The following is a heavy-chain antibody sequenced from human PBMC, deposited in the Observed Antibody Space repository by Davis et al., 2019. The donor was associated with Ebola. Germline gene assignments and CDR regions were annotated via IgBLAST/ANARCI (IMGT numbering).Heavy chain of an antibody. D-gene: IGHD6-19*01. Sequence: GSLRLSCTVAGGSISGYYWSWIRQPPGKGLEWIGYIYYSGSTNYNPSLKSRVTISVDTSKNQFSLKLSSVTAADTAVYYCARLDSSGWYGLAYWGQGTLVTVSS. J-gene: IGHJ4*02. CDR1: GGSISGYY. V-gene: IGHV4-59*08. CDR3: ARLDSSGWYGLAY. CDR2: IYYSGST.